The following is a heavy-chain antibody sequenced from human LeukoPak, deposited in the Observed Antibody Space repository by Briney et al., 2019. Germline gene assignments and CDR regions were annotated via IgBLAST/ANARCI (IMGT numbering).Heavy chain of an antibody. V-gene: IGHV3-30*18. D-gene: IGHD6-13*01. CDR1: GFTFSTYA. CDR3: AKAVGSISWSFDY. Sequence: GGSLRLSCEASGFTFSTYAMHWVRQAPGKGLEWVALISHDGNDKNYADSVKGRFTISRDNSNSTLYLQMDSLRGDDAAVYYCAKAVGSISWSFDYWGQGTLVTVSS. J-gene: IGHJ4*02. CDR2: ISHDGNDK.